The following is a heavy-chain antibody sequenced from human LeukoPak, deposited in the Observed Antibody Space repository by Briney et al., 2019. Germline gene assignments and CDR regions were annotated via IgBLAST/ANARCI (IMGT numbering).Heavy chain of an antibody. J-gene: IGHJ4*02. CDR2: INYSGST. Sequence: SETLSLTCTVSGGSISSSSHYWGWIRQPPGKGLEWIGSINYSGSTYYNPSLKSRVTISVDTSKNQFSLKLSSVTAADTAVYYCTRLLKYSGSYYCDYWGQGSLVTVSS. V-gene: IGHV4-39*01. D-gene: IGHD1-26*01. CDR1: GGSISSSSHY. CDR3: TRLLKYSGSYYCDY.